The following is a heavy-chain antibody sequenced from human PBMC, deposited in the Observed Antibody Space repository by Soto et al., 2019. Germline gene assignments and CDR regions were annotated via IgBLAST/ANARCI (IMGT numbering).Heavy chain of an antibody. J-gene: IGHJ3*02. CDR1: GFTFSSYG. Sequence: GGSLRLSCAASGFTFSSYGMHWVRQAPGKGLEWVAVISYDGSNKYYADSVKGRFTISRDNSKNTLYLQMNSLRAEDTAVYYCAKGGDDIEWDDAFDIWGQGTMVTVSS. D-gene: IGHD1-26*01. CDR3: AKGGDDIEWDDAFDI. CDR2: ISYDGSNK. V-gene: IGHV3-30*18.